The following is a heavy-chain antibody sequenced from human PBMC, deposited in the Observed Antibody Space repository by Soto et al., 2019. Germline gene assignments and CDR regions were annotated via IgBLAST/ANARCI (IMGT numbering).Heavy chain of an antibody. V-gene: IGHV3-43*01. CDR2: ISWDGGST. D-gene: IGHD3-9*01. J-gene: IGHJ5*02. CDR3: AKGGDILTGHNWFDP. Sequence: GGSLRLSCAASGFTFSSYSMNWVRQAPGKGLEWVSLISWDGGSTYYADSVKGRFTISRDNSKNSLYLQMNSLRTEDTALYYCAKGGDILTGHNWFDPWGQGTLVTVSS. CDR1: GFTFSSYS.